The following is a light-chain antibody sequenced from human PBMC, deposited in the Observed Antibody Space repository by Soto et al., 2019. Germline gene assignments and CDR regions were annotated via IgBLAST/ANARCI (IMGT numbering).Light chain of an antibody. V-gene: IGKV1-39*01. CDR1: QSISNY. Sequence: DLQMTQSPSSLSASVGDRVTITCRASQSISNYLNWYQQKPGKVPKLLIYAASSLQSGVPSRFSGSGSGTDFTLTISSLQPEDFATYYCQQSYSTPETFGQGTKVEIK. J-gene: IGKJ1*01. CDR3: QQSYSTPET. CDR2: AAS.